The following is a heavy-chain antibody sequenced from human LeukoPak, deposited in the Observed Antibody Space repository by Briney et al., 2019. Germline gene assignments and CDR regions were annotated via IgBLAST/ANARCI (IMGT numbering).Heavy chain of an antibody. CDR3: ARVGDSDAFDI. CDR1: GFTFSNYA. Sequence: GGSLRLSCAASGFTFSNYAMRWVRQAPGKGLEWVSGISGSGDSTYYADSVKGRFTISRDNSKNTLYLQMGSLRTEDMAVFYCARVGDSDAFDIWGQGTMVTVSS. CDR2: ISGSGDST. V-gene: IGHV3-23*01. J-gene: IGHJ3*02.